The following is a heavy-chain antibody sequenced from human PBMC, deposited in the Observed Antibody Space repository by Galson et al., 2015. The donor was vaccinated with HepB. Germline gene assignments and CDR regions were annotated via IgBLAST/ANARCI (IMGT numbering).Heavy chain of an antibody. J-gene: IGHJ4*02. V-gene: IGHV1-3*01. CDR2: ITVAKGYT. CDR3: ATQLGGSAWSD. D-gene: IGHD6-19*01. CDR1: GYTLTDYT. Sequence: SVKVSCKASGYTLTDYTLHWVRQAPGQRLEWMGWITVAKGYTKYSEKLQGRDTFTRDTSASTAYMDLGSLRSEDTAVYYCATQLGGSAWSDWGQGTLVTVSS.